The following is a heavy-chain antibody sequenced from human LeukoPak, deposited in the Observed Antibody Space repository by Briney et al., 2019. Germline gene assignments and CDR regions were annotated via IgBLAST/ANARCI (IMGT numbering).Heavy chain of an antibody. CDR1: GGSISSYY. J-gene: IGHJ4*02. D-gene: IGHD2-15*01. V-gene: IGHV4-59*08. Sequence: SETLSLTCTVFGGSISSYYWSWIRQPPGKGLEWIGYIYYSGSTNYNSSLKSRVTISVDTSKNQFSLKLSSVTAADTAVYYCARLTRSGHADYWGQGTLVTVSS. CDR3: ARLTRSGHADY. CDR2: IYYSGST.